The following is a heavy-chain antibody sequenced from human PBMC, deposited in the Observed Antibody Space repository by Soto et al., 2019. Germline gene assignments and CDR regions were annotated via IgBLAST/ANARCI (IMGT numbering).Heavy chain of an antibody. V-gene: IGHV3-30*18. D-gene: IGHD5-18*01. J-gene: IGHJ6*02. CDR1: GFTFSSYG. CDR3: AKGHSYGPYYYYYGMDV. Sequence: GGSLRLSCAASGFTFSSYGMHWVRQAPGKGLEWVAVISYDGSNKYYADSVKGRFTISRDNSKNTLYLQMNSLRAEDTAVYYCAKGHSYGPYYYYYGMDVWGQGTTVTVSS. CDR2: ISYDGSNK.